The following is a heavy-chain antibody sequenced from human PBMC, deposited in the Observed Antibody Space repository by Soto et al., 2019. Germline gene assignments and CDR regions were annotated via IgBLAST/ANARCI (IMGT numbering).Heavy chain of an antibody. CDR3: AREWGYSYRTFDY. J-gene: IGHJ4*02. CDR1: GFTLSSYA. Sequence: PGGSLRLSCAASGFTLSSYAMNWVRQAPGKGLEWVAVISYDGSNKYYADSVKGRFTISRDNSKNTLYLHMNSLRAEDTAVYYCAREWGYSYRTFDYWGQGTLVTVAS. V-gene: IGHV3-30-3*01. CDR2: ISYDGSNK. D-gene: IGHD5-18*01.